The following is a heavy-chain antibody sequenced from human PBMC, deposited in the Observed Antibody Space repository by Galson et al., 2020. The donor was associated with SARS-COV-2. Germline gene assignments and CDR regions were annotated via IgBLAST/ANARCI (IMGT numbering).Heavy chain of an antibody. Sequence: SETLSLTCTVSGGSIRSGGYYWGWIRQYPGKGLEWIGNIYSSGTTYYNPSLKSRLTISLDSSKNQFSLQLSSLTATDTAVYYCAGDLRIDIWGQGTMVTVSS. CDR3: AGDLRIDI. V-gene: IGHV4-31*03. CDR2: IYSSGTT. J-gene: IGHJ3*02. CDR1: GGSIRSGGYY.